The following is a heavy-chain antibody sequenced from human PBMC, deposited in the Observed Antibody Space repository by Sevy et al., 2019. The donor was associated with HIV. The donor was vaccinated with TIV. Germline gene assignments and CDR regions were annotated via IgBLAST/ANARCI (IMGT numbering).Heavy chain of an antibody. CDR2: ISGSGGST. CDR3: AKETGGGYSYGYTYYYYGMDV. D-gene: IGHD5-18*01. CDR1: GFTFSSYA. Sequence: GGSLRLSCAASGFTFSSYAMSWVRQAPGKGLEWVSDISGSGGSTYYADSVKGRFTISRDNSKNTLYLQMNSLRAEDTAVYYCAKETGGGYSYGYTYYYYGMDVWGQGTTVTVSS. V-gene: IGHV3-23*01. J-gene: IGHJ6*02.